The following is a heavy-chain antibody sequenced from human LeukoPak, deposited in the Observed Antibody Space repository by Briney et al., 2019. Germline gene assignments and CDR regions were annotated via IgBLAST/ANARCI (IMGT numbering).Heavy chain of an antibody. CDR3: AGTYYDSSGFYPEFFQH. D-gene: IGHD3-22*01. CDR2: INWNGGST. Sequence: PGGSLRLSCAASGFTFDDYGMSWVRQVPGKGLEWVSGINWNGGSTGNADSVKGRFTISRDNAKNSLYLQMNSLRAEDTALYYCAGTYYDSSGFYPEFFQHWGQGTLVIISS. J-gene: IGHJ1*01. CDR1: GFTFDDYG. V-gene: IGHV3-20*04.